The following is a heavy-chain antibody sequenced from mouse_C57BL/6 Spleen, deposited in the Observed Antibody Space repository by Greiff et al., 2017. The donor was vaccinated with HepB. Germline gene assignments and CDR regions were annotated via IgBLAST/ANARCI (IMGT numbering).Heavy chain of an antibody. CDR3: ARGRPDYYAMDY. Sequence: QVQLQESGPELVKPGASVKISCKASGYAFSSSWMNWVKQRPGKGLEWIGRIYPGDGDTNYNGKFKGKATLTADKSSSTAYMQLSSLTSEDSAVYFCARGRPDYYAMDYWGQGTSVTVSS. V-gene: IGHV1-82*01. J-gene: IGHJ4*01. CDR1: GYAFSSSW. CDR2: IYPGDGDT.